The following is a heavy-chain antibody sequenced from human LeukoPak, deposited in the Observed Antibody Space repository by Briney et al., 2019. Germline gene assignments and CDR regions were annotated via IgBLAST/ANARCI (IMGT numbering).Heavy chain of an antibody. CDR2: ITGSGGDT. CDR1: GFTYNNYA. Sequence: PGGSLRLSCAASGFTYNNYAMAWVRQAPGRGLELVSAITGSGGDTYHADSVRGRFTISRDNSKNTLYLQMNSLRPEDTALYYCAKSRSAVAVAGSNYWGQGTLVTVSS. V-gene: IGHV3-23*01. D-gene: IGHD6-19*01. J-gene: IGHJ4*02. CDR3: AKSRSAVAVAGSNY.